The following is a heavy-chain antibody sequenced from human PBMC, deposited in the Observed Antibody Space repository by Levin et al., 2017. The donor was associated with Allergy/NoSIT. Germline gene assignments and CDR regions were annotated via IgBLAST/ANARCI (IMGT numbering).Heavy chain of an antibody. V-gene: IGHV3-48*03. CDR3: ARGRNNYWSDSYYYYGLDV. CDR1: GFTFSSYE. D-gene: IGHD5-24*01. Sequence: AGGSLRLSCTVSGFTFSSYEMNWVRQAPGKGLEWISYISSLGSTIFYADSVKGRFTVSRDNAKDSLFLQMDSLTAEDTALYYCARGRNNYWSDSYYYYGLDVWGQGTTVTVSS. CDR2: ISSLGSTI. J-gene: IGHJ6*02.